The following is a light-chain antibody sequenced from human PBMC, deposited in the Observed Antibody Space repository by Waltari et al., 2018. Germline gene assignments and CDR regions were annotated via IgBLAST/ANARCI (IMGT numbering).Light chain of an antibody. CDR1: TSDIGSYNH. V-gene: IGLV2-23*02. CDR2: EVN. J-gene: IGLJ3*02. CDR3: CSYGGASLRV. Sequence: QSALTQPASVSGSPGQSITISCTGPTSDIGSYNHVSWYQQHPGEVPKLIIYEVNKRPSGVSNRFSCSKSGNTASLTISGLQPEDEADYYCCSYGGASLRVFGGGTKVTVL.